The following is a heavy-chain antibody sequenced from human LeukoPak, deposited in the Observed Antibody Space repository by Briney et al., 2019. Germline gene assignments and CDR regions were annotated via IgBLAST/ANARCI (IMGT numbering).Heavy chain of an antibody. V-gene: IGHV3-7*01. CDR2: INQDGGEK. Sequence: GGSLRLSCAASGFTFSSYWMSWGREAPGKGREWVANINQDGGEKDYVDSVKGRFTISRDNAKNSLYLQMNSLRAEDTAVYHCATGRSCTTCYLPDYWGQGTLVTVSS. CDR1: GFTFSSYW. J-gene: IGHJ4*02. CDR3: ATGRSCTTCYLPDY. D-gene: IGHD2-2*01.